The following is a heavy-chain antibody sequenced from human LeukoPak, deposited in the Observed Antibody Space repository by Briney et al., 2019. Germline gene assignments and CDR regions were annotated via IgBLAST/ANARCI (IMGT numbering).Heavy chain of an antibody. J-gene: IGHJ4*02. D-gene: IGHD1-26*01. CDR3: ARQGVGATDC. CDR1: GGSISSSTYY. CDR2: ITYSGST. Sequence: PSETLSLTCTVSGGSISSSTYYWAWIRQSPGKGLEWIGSITYSGSTYYKPSLESRVTISVDTSKNQFSLRLISVTAVDTAVYYCARQGVGATDCWGQGTLVTVSS. V-gene: IGHV4-39*01.